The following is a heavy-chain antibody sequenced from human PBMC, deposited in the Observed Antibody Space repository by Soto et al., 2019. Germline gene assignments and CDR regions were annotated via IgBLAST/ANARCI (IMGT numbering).Heavy chain of an antibody. CDR1: GYTFTSYG. Sequence: ASVKVSCKASGYTFTSYGISWVRQAPGQGLEWMGWISAYNGNTNYAQKLQGRVTMTTDTSTSTAYMELSSLRSEDTAVYYCARDNCGGDCYANWFDPWGQGTLVTVSS. J-gene: IGHJ5*02. CDR2: ISAYNGNT. V-gene: IGHV1-18*01. D-gene: IGHD2-21*02. CDR3: ARDNCGGDCYANWFDP.